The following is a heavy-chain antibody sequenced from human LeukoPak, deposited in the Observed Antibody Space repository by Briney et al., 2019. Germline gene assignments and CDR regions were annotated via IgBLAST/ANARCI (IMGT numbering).Heavy chain of an antibody. CDR1: GGSFSGHY. D-gene: IGHD6-19*01. J-gene: IGHJ6*03. CDR3: ATSYSSGWYAGYYYYMDV. Sequence: SETLSLTCAVYGGSFSGHYWSWIRQPPGKGLEWIGEINHSGSTNYNPSLKSRVTISVDTSKNQFSLKLSSVTAADTAVYYCATSYSSGWYAGYYYYMDVWGKGTTATVSS. V-gene: IGHV4-34*01. CDR2: INHSGST.